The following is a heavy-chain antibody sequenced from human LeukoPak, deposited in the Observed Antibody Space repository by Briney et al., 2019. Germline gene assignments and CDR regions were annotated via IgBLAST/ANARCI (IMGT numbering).Heavy chain of an antibody. CDR1: GFTFSSYW. CDR2: IKQDGSEK. D-gene: IGHD3-22*01. J-gene: IGHJ4*02. V-gene: IGHV3-7*04. CDR3: ARVLHKRNYDSSVYYGY. Sequence: PGGSLRLSCAASGFTFSSYWMSWVRQAPGKGLEWVANIKQDGSEKYYVDSVKGRFTISRDNAKNSLYLQMNSLRAEDTGVYYCARVLHKRNYDSSVYYGYWGQGTLVTVSS.